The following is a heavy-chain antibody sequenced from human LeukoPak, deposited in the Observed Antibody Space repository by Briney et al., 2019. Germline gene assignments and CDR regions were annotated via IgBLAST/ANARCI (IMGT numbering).Heavy chain of an antibody. CDR3: ARYIVSYPHDAFDI. CDR2: IYYSGST. D-gene: IGHD1-26*01. Sequence: SETLSLTCTVSDDSITMYYWTWIRQPPGKGLGWIGYIYYSGSTSYNPSLKSRVTISVDTSKKQFSLKLSSVTAADTAFYYCARYIVSYPHDAFDIWGQGTMVTVSS. V-gene: IGHV4-59*01. J-gene: IGHJ3*02. CDR1: DDSITMYY.